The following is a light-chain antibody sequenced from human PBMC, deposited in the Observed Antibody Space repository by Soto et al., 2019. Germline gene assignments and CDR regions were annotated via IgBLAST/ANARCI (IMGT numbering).Light chain of an antibody. V-gene: IGLV3-25*03. CDR2: KDS. Sequence: SYELTQPPSVSVSPGQTARITCSGDALPKQYAYWYQQKPGQAPVLVIYKDSERPSGIPERFSGSSSGTTVTLTISGVQAEDEDDYYCQSADSSGTYWVFGGGTKVTVL. CDR3: QSADSSGTYWV. J-gene: IGLJ3*02. CDR1: ALPKQY.